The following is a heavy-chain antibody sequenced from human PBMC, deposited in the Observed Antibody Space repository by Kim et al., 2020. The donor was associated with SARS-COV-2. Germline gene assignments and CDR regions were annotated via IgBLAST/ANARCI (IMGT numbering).Heavy chain of an antibody. CDR2: VLYDGSNQ. D-gene: IGHD6-19*01. V-gene: IGHV3-30*18. CDR1: GITFSNYG. J-gene: IGHJ5*02. Sequence: GGSLRLSCAASGITFSNYGMHWVRQAPVKGLEWVGVVLYDGSNQYYADSVKGRFTISRDNSKNTLYLQMSSLRADDTAVYYCAKASMAVAGSHWFDPWGQGTLVTVSS. CDR3: AKASMAVAGSHWFDP.